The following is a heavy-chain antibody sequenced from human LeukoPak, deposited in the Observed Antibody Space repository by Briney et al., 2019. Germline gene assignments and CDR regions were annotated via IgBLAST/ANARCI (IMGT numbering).Heavy chain of an antibody. Sequence: GGSLRLSCAASGSTFSSYGMHWVRQAPGKGLEWVAFIRYDGSNKYYADSVKGRFTISRDSSKNTLYLQMNSLRAEDTAVYYCAKDDSSGGSGWYAFDYWGQGTLVTASS. V-gene: IGHV3-30*02. CDR1: GSTFSSYG. CDR2: IRYDGSNK. J-gene: IGHJ4*02. CDR3: AKDDSSGGSGWYAFDY. D-gene: IGHD6-19*01.